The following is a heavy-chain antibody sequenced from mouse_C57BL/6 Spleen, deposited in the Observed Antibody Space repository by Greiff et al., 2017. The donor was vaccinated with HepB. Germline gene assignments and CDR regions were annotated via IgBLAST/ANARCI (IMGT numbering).Heavy chain of an antibody. V-gene: IGHV1-22*01. Sequence: EVQLQQSGPELVKPGASVKMSCKASGYTFTDYNMHWVKQSHGKSLEWIGYINPKNGGTSYNQKFKGKATLTVNKSSSTAYMELRSLTSEDSAVYCCARGWLREAMDYWGQGTSVTVSS. J-gene: IGHJ4*01. CDR2: INPKNGGT. D-gene: IGHD2-2*01. CDR1: GYTFTDYN. CDR3: ARGWLREAMDY.